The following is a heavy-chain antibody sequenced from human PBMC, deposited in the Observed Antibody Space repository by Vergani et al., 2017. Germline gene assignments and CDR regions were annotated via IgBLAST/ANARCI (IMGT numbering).Heavy chain of an antibody. CDR3: ASSYPLAASYDFWSGYLDY. J-gene: IGHJ4*02. CDR1: GFTFSSYG. Sequence: QVQLVESGGGVVQPGRSLRLSCAASGFTFSSYGMHWVRQAPGKGLEWVAVISYDGSNKYYADSVKGRFTISRDNSKNTLYLQMNSLRAEDTAVYYCASSYPLAASYDFWSGYLDYWGQGTLVTVSS. D-gene: IGHD3-3*01. V-gene: IGHV3-30*03. CDR2: ISYDGSNK.